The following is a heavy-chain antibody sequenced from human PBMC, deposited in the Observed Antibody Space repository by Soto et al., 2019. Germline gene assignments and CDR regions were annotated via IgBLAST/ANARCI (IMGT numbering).Heavy chain of an antibody. V-gene: IGHV4-39*01. J-gene: IGHJ4*02. Sequence: SETLSLTCTVSGGSITSDFHWGWIRQPPGKGLEWIANIHYTGSNYNNLSLRSRVIISVDTSKNEFSLKLSSVTAADTSIYYCARSVHSRGYFSYFDLWDQGTLVTVSS. CDR3: ARSVHSRGYFSYFDL. CDR1: GGSITSDFH. D-gene: IGHD3-22*01. CDR2: IHYTGSN.